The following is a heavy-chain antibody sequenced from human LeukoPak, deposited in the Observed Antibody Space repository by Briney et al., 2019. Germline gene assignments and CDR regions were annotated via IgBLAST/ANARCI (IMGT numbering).Heavy chain of an antibody. Sequence: GASVKVSCKASGYTFTSYGISWVRQAPGQGLEWMGWINTNTGNTQSTQKFQGRVTMTTDTSTSTAYMELSSLRSDDTALYYCARKDCFGDCYVFQNWGQGTLVTVSS. J-gene: IGHJ4*02. CDR2: INTNTGNT. D-gene: IGHD2-21*02. CDR1: GYTFTSYG. V-gene: IGHV1-18*01. CDR3: ARKDCFGDCYVFQN.